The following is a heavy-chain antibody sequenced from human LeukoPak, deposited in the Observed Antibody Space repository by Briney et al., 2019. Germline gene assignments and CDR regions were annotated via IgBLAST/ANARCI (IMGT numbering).Heavy chain of an antibody. D-gene: IGHD1-1*01. J-gene: IGHJ4*02. CDR1: GGSISSYY. CDR2: IYYSGST. CDR3: ARDGSDNWGLFDN. V-gene: IGHV4-59*12. Sequence: SSETLSLTCTVSGGSISSYYWSWIRQPPGKGLEWIGYIYYSGSTNYNPSLKSRVTISVDTSKNQFSLKLSSVTDADTAVYYCARDGSDNWGLFDNWGRGTLVTVSS.